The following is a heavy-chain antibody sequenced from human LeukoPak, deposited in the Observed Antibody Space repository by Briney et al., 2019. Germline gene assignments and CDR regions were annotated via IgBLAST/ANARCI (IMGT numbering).Heavy chain of an antibody. D-gene: IGHD4-11*01. J-gene: IGHJ3*02. V-gene: IGHV3-23*01. CDR1: EFTFSTYA. CDR3: ARGRDYDAFGI. CDR2: ISDGGGIT. Sequence: GGSLRLSCAASEFTFSTYAMTWVRQAPGKGLEWVSTISDGGGITYYADSVEGRFTISRDNSKSTLYLQMNSLRGEDTALYYCARGRDYDAFGIWGQGTIVTVSS.